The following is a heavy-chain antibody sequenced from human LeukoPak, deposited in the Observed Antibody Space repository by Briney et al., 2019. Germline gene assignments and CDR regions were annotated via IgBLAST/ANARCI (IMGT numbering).Heavy chain of an antibody. J-gene: IGHJ6*02. CDR1: GYTFTSQY. Sequence: ASVKVSCKASGYTFTSQYVHWVRQAPGRGLEWMGWISALNGDRHFEPKFQDRVTMTKDTSTSTAFMELRSLTSDDTAVYYCARDFDRLQLLGNGMDVWGQGTAVTVSS. D-gene: IGHD2-15*01. V-gene: IGHV1-18*01. CDR2: ISALNGDR. CDR3: ARDFDRLQLLGNGMDV.